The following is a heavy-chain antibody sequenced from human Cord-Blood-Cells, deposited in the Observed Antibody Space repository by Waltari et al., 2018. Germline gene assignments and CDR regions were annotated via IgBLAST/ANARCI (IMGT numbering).Heavy chain of an antibody. V-gene: IGHV1-69*01. CDR2: SIPIFGTA. Sequence: QVQLVQSGAEVKKPGSSVKVSCKASGGTFSSYAISWVRQAPGQGLEWMGGSIPIFGTATYAQKFQGRVTITADESTSTAYMELSSLRSEDTAVYYCARLRWVYCGGDCYDAFDIWGQGTMVTVSS. CDR1: GGTFSSYA. J-gene: IGHJ3*02. CDR3: ARLRWVYCGGDCYDAFDI. D-gene: IGHD2-21*01.